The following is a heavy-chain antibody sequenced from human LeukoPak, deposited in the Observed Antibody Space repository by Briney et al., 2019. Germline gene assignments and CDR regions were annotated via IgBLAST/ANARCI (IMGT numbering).Heavy chain of an antibody. CDR1: GGSFSGYY. CDR3: ARAIVGATTY. D-gene: IGHD1-26*01. CDR2: INHSGST. J-gene: IGHJ4*02. V-gene: IGHV4-34*01. Sequence: SETLSLTCAVYGGSFSGYYWSWIRQPPGKGLEWIGEINHSGSTNYNPSLKSRVTISVDTSKNQFSLKLSSVTAADTAVYYCARAIVGATTYWGQGTLVTVSS.